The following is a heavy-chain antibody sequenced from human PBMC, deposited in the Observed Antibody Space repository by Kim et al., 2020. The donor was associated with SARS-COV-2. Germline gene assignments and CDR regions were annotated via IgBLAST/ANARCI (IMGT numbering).Heavy chain of an antibody. CDR2: ISAYNGNT. D-gene: IGHD3-16*02. Sequence: ASVKVSCKASGYTFTSYGISWVRQAPGQGLEWMGWISAYNGNTNYAQKLQGRVTMTTDTSTSTAYMELRSLRSDDTAVYYCARAAPGDYVWGSYRYNEVEYFDYWGQGTLVTVSS. J-gene: IGHJ4*02. V-gene: IGHV1-18*01. CDR3: ARAAPGDYVWGSYRYNEVEYFDY. CDR1: GYTFTSYG.